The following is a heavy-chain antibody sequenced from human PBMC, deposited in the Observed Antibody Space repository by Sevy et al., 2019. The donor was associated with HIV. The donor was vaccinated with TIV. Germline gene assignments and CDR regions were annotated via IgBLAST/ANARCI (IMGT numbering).Heavy chain of an antibody. Sequence: GGSLRLSCAASGFDFSDPYMDWVRQAPGQGLEWVARIRNKAKSYTTEYAAAVKGRFTIARDDSKKSVYLQMNSLKTEDTAIYYGARVFGYYSGSSGNCDGAFSSWGQGTMVTVSS. V-gene: IGHV3-72*01. D-gene: IGHD3-22*01. CDR1: GFDFSDPY. J-gene: IGHJ3*02. CDR3: ARVFGYYSGSSGNCDGAFSS. CDR2: IRNKAKSYTT.